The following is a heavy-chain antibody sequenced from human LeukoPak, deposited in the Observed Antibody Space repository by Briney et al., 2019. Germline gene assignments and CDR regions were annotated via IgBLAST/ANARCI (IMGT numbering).Heavy chain of an antibody. Sequence: PRGSLRLSCAASGFTFSSYAMHWVRQAPGKGLEWVAVISYDGSNKYYADSVKGRFTISRDNSKNTLYLQMNSLRAEDTAVYYCARDLTPPSRSWYYWGQETLVTVSS. CDR2: ISYDGSNK. J-gene: IGHJ4*02. CDR3: ARDLTPPSRSWYY. D-gene: IGHD6-13*01. V-gene: IGHV3-30*04. CDR1: GFTFSSYA.